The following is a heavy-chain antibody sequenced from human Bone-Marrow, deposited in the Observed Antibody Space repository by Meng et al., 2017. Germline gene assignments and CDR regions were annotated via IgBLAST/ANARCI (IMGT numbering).Heavy chain of an antibody. D-gene: IGHD3-3*01. J-gene: IGHJ4*02. CDR3: ARARDYDSLPDY. Sequence: QVQLVQSGAEVKKPGASVKVSCKASGYTFTGYYMHWVRQAPGQGLEWMGWINPNSGNTGYAQKFQGRVTMTTDTSTSTAYMELRSLRSDDTAVYYCARARDYDSLPDYWGQGTLVTVSS. CDR2: INPNSGNT. V-gene: IGHV1-2*02. CDR1: GYTFTGYY.